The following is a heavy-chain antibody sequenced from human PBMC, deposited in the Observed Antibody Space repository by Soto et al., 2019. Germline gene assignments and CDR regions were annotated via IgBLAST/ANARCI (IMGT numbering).Heavy chain of an antibody. Sequence: PSKTLSLTCAVSSGAISRSNWLSWVLQPPGESLEWIGEIYHSGSTNYNPSLKSRVTISVDKSKSQFSLKLSSVTAADTAVYYCASGPHHYDFWSGYKRTHCYIDLWGPGPLVTVSS. CDR3: ASGPHHYDFWSGYKRTHCYIDL. D-gene: IGHD3-3*01. J-gene: IGHJ2*01. V-gene: IGHV4-4*02. CDR2: IYHSGST. CDR1: SGAISRSNW.